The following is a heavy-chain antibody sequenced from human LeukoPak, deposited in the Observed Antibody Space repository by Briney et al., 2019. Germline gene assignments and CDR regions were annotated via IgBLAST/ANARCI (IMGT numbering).Heavy chain of an antibody. J-gene: IGHJ4*02. D-gene: IGHD3-3*01. Sequence: SETLSLTCAVYGGSFSGYYWSWIRQPPGKGLEWIGEINHSGSTNYNPSLKSRVTISVDTSKNQFSLKLSSVTAADTAVYYCALTYHDFWSGYYPAYFDYWGQGTLVTVSS. CDR3: ALTYHDFWSGYYPAYFDY. V-gene: IGHV4-34*01. CDR1: GGSFSGYY. CDR2: INHSGST.